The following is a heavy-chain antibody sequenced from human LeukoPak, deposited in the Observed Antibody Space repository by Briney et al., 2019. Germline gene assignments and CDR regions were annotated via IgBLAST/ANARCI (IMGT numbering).Heavy chain of an antibody. CDR2: IYYSGST. CDR3: ARLGYYDYVWGSYRFPNFDY. V-gene: IGHV4-39*01. D-gene: IGHD3-16*02. Sequence: PSETLSLTCTVSGGSISSSSYYWGWIRQPPGKGLEWIGSIYYSGSTYYSPSLKSRVTISVDTSKNQFSLKLSSVTAADTAVYYCARLGYYDYVWGSYRFPNFDYWGQGTLVTVSS. CDR1: GGSISSSSYY. J-gene: IGHJ4*02.